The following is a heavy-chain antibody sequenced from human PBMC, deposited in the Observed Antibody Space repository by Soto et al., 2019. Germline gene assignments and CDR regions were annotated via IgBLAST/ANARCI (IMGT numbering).Heavy chain of an antibody. J-gene: IGHJ4*02. CDR1: GFAFSSYW. CDR2: INPDGSER. D-gene: IGHD3-16*01. CDR3: AGWGGHDYNY. Sequence: EVQLVGSGGGLVQPGGSLRLSCVASGFAFSSYWMNWVRQAPGMGLEWVANINPDGSERKYVDPVKGRFTTSRDNAKNSLYLQMNSLRADDTAVYYCAGWGGHDYNYWGQGILVTVSS. V-gene: IGHV3-7*03.